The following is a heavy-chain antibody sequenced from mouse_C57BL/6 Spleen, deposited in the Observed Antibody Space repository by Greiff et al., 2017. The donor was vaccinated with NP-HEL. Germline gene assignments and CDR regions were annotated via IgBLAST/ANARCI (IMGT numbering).Heavy chain of an antibody. J-gene: IGHJ4*01. V-gene: IGHV5-17*01. Sequence: EVKLVESGGGLVKPGGSLKLSCAASGFTFSDYGMHWVRQAPEKGLEWVAYISSGSSTIYYADTVKGRFTISRDNAKNTLFLQMTSLRSEDTAMYDCARGGYEGYYAMDYWGQGTSVTVSS. CDR2: ISSGSSTI. CDR3: ARGGYEGYYAMDY. CDR1: GFTFSDYG. D-gene: IGHD2-2*01.